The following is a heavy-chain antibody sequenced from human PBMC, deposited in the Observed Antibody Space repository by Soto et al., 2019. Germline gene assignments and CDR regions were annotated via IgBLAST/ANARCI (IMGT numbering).Heavy chain of an antibody. Sequence: EVQLVESGGGLVQPGGSVRLSCAASGFTFSSYWMSWVRQARGKGLEWVANIKQDGSEKYYVDSVKGRFTISRDNAKNSLYLQMNSLRAEDTAVYYCARAGGFWGSLFDYWGQGTLVTVFS. CDR2: IKQDGSEK. D-gene: IGHD3-16*01. V-gene: IGHV3-7*01. CDR1: GFTFSSYW. J-gene: IGHJ4*02. CDR3: ARAGGFWGSLFDY.